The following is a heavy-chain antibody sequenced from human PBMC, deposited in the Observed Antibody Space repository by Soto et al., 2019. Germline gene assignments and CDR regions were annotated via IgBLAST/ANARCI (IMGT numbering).Heavy chain of an antibody. V-gene: IGHV3-9*01. CDR2: ISWNRGTI. Sequence: PGGSLRLSCAASGFTFSSYSMNWVRQAPGKGLEWVSGISWNRGTIGYADSVKGRFTISRDNAKNSLYLQMNSLRAEDTALYFCAKDKLNSNYEYYFDSWGQGTLVTVSS. D-gene: IGHD4-4*01. J-gene: IGHJ4*02. CDR3: AKDKLNSNYEYYFDS. CDR1: GFTFSSYS.